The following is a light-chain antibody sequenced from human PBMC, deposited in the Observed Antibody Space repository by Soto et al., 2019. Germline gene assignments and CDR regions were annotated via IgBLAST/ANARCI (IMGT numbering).Light chain of an antibody. V-gene: IGKV1-39*01. J-gene: IGKJ1*01. CDR3: QQSFRARS. Sequence: DIQMTQSPASLSASVGDRVTISCRASQSISGYLNWYQQKPGKAPELLIYAASTLQTEVPSMFSGSGSGTEFTLSIKCLQPEDFATYCCQQSFRARSFGQGTRVQF. CDR2: AAS. CDR1: QSISGY.